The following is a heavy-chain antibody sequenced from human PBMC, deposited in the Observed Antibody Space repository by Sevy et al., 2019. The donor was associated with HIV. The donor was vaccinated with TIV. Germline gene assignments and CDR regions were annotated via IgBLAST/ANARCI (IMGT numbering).Heavy chain of an antibody. CDR3: ARGLETLWELDPTFDP. Sequence: ASVKVSCKASGGTFSSYAISWVRQAPGQGLEWMGGIIPIFGTANYAQKFQGRVTITADESTSTAYMELSSLRSEDTAVYYCARGLETLWELDPTFDPWGQGTLVTVSS. V-gene: IGHV1-69*13. J-gene: IGHJ5*02. CDR1: GGTFSSYA. D-gene: IGHD1-26*01. CDR2: IIPIFGTA.